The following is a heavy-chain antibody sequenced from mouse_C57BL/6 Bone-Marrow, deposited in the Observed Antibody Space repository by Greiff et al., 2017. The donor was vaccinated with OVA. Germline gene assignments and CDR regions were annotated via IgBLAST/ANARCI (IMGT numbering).Heavy chain of an antibody. Sequence: EVHLVESEGGLVQPGSSMKLSCTASGFTFSDYYMAWVRQVPEKGLEWVANINYDGSSTYYLDSLKSRFIISRDNAKNILYLQMSSLKSEDTATYYCARGGYYGSSYHYAMDYWGQGTSVTVSS. CDR2: INYDGSST. J-gene: IGHJ4*01. CDR1: GFTFSDYY. CDR3: ARGGYYGSSYHYAMDY. D-gene: IGHD1-1*01. V-gene: IGHV5-16*01.